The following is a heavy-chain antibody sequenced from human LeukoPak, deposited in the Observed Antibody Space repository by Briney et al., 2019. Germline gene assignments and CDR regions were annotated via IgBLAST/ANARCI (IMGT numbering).Heavy chain of an antibody. J-gene: IGHJ4*02. Sequence: GGSLRLSCAASGFTFSSYVMHWVRQAPGKGLEWVAIISYDGSNEYYADSVKGRFTISRDNAKNTVDLQMNSLRAEDTALYYCAKDDGAVAGMLNYWGQGTLVTVSS. CDR1: GFTFSSYV. V-gene: IGHV3-30*04. D-gene: IGHD6-19*01. CDR3: AKDDGAVAGMLNY. CDR2: ISYDGSNE.